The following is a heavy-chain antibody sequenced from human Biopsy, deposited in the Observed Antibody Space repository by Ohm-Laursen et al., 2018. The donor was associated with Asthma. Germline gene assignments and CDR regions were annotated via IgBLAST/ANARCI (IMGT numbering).Heavy chain of an antibody. CDR1: GFTFGNFW. CDR3: LRDTLGYYFDI. CDR2: ITFDGSTQ. D-gene: IGHD6-13*01. Sequence: SLRLSCTAFGFTFGNFWMSWGRQTPGKGLEWVAAITFDGSTQHYGDSVKGRFTISRDNSKNMLFLQMNSLRAEDTAVYYCLRDTLGYYFDIWGQGTQVTVSS. V-gene: IGHV3-30*19. J-gene: IGHJ4*02.